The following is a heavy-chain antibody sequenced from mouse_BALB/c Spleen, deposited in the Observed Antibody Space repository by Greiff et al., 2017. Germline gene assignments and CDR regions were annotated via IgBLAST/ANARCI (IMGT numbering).Heavy chain of an antibody. D-gene: IGHD1-1*01. Sequence: VQLKESGPGLVAPSQSLSITCTVSGFSLTGYGVNWVRQPPGKGLEWLGMIWGDGSTDYNSALKSRLSISKDNSKSQVFLKMNSLQTDDTARYYCARDSYYGSSLFAYWGQGTLVTVSA. V-gene: IGHV2-6-7*01. CDR2: IWGDGST. CDR1: GFSLTGYG. J-gene: IGHJ3*01. CDR3: ARDSYYGSSLFAY.